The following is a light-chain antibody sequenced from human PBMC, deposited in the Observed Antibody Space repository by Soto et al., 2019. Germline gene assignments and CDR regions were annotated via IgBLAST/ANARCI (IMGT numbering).Light chain of an antibody. Sequence: EIVLTQSPATLSLSPGERATLSCRASQSVSSYLAWYQQNPGQAPGLISYDASNRATGIPDRFSGSGSGTEFTLTISRLEPEDFGLYYCQQRLNWPPGFGQGTKVDIK. V-gene: IGKV3-11*01. J-gene: IGKJ1*01. CDR3: QQRLNWPPG. CDR2: DAS. CDR1: QSVSSY.